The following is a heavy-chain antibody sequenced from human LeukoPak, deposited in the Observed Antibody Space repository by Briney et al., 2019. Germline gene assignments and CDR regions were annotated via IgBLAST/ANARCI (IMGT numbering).Heavy chain of an antibody. CDR2: ITGSGGTT. J-gene: IGHJ4*02. Sequence: QPGGSLRLSCVASEITLSSYAMTWVRQAPGKGLEWVAAITGSGGTTYFADSVKGRFTISRDNTKNMAFLQMNTLRADDTAVYYCAKDATWIQLWLDYWGQGTLVTVSS. CDR1: EITLSSYA. CDR3: AKDATWIQLWLDY. D-gene: IGHD5-18*01. V-gene: IGHV3-23*01.